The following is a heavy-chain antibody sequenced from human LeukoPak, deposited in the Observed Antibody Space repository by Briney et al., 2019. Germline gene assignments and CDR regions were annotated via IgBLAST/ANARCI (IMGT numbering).Heavy chain of an antibody. CDR1: GFTFSSYS. Sequence: PGGSLRLSCAASGFTFSSYSMNWVRQAPGKGLEWVSSISSSSSYIYYADSVKGRFTISRDNAKNSLYLQMNSLRAEDTAVYYCARDWGYLNYFDYWGQGTLVTVSS. V-gene: IGHV3-21*01. D-gene: IGHD3-16*01. J-gene: IGHJ4*02. CDR3: ARDWGYLNYFDY. CDR2: ISSSSSYI.